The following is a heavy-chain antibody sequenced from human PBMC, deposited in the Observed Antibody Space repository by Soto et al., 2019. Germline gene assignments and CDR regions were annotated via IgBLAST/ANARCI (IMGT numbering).Heavy chain of an antibody. V-gene: IGHV1-69*12. CDR3: ASDLVGLLWFGYFDY. D-gene: IGHD3-10*01. CDR1: GGTFSSYA. J-gene: IGHJ4*02. CDR2: IIPIFGTA. Sequence: QVQLVQSGAEVKKPGSSVKVSCKASGGTFSSYAISWVRQAPGQGLEWMGGIIPIFGTANYAQKFQGRVTITADESTSPAYMELSSLRSEDTAVYYCASDLVGLLWFGYFDYWGQGTLVTVSS.